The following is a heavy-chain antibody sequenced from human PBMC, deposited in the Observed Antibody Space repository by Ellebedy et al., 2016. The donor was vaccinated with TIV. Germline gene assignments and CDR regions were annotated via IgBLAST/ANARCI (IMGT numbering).Heavy chain of an antibody. J-gene: IGHJ4*02. CDR2: ISYDGSNK. CDR3: ARVREMATINSPAPFDY. CDR1: GFTFSSYA. D-gene: IGHD5-24*01. Sequence: GESLKISXAASGFTFSSYAMHWVRQAPGKGLEWVAVISYDGSNKYYADSVKGRFTISRDNSKNTLYLQMNSLRAEDTAVYYCARVREMATINSPAPFDYWGQGTLVTVSS. V-gene: IGHV3-30-3*01.